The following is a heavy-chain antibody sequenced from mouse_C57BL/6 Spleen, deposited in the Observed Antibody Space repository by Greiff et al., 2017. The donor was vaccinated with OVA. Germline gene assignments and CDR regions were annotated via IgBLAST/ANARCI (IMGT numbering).Heavy chain of an antibody. CDR1: GFTFSSYA. J-gene: IGHJ4*01. CDR2: ISDGGSYT. D-gene: IGHD4-1*01. Sequence: EVMLVESGGGLVKPGGSLKLSCAASGFTFSSYAMSWVRQTPEKRLEWVATISDGGSYTYYPDNVKGRFTISRDNAKNNLYLQMSQLKSEDTAMYYCARDLGGYYAMDYWGQGTSVTVSS. CDR3: ARDLGGYYAMDY. V-gene: IGHV5-4*01.